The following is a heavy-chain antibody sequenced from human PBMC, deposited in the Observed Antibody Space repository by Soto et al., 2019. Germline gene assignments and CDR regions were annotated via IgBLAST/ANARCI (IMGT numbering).Heavy chain of an antibody. CDR3: AKKQQLALGKFDY. V-gene: IGHV3-23*01. CDR1: GFTFSSYA. J-gene: IGHJ4*02. D-gene: IGHD6-13*01. CDR2: ISGSGGST. Sequence: EVQLLESGGGLVQPGGSLRLSCAASGFTFSSYAMSWVRQAPGKGLEWVSAISGSGGSTYYADSVKGRFTISRDNSKNTLYLQMNSLRAEDTALYYCAKKQQLALGKFDYWGQGTLVTVSS.